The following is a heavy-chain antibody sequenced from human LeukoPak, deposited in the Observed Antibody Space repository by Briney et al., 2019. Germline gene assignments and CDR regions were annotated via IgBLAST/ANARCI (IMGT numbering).Heavy chain of an antibody. D-gene: IGHD4-17*01. J-gene: IGHJ6*02. CDR2: IYHSGST. CDR1: GGSISSGGYS. Sequence: SETLSLTCAVSGGSISSGGYSWSWIRQPPGKGLEWIGYIYHSGSTYYNPSLKSRVTISVDRSKNQFSLKLSSVTAADTAVYYCARGGDYGAYYYSMDVWGQGTTVTVSS. CDR3: ARGGDYGAYYYSMDV. V-gene: IGHV4-30-2*01.